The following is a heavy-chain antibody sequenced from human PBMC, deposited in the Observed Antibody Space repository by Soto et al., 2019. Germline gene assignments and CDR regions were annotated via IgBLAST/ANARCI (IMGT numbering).Heavy chain of an antibody. CDR1: GFTFKSYG. Sequence: QVQLVESGGGVVQPGRSLRLSCEASGFTFKSYGMHWVRQAPGKGLEWVAVVWYDGTNKKYADSVKGRFNIYRDNSKNTLYLQMDSLRAEDTGIYYCARGVHSSSWYRLEAYFFDYWGQGSLVTVSS. CDR3: ARGVHSSSWYRLEAYFFDY. V-gene: IGHV3-33*01. CDR2: VWYDGTNK. D-gene: IGHD6-13*01. J-gene: IGHJ4*02.